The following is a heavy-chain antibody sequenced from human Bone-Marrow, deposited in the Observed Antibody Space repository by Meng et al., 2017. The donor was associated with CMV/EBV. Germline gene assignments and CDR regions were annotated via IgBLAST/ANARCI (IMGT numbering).Heavy chain of an antibody. D-gene: IGHD1-26*01. J-gene: IGHJ4*02. V-gene: IGHV1-69*02. CDR3: ARSGSYLYYFDY. CDR1: GYSITGPY. CDR2: IIPILGIA. Sequence: GGSLRLSCTVSGYSITGPYYWGWIRQPPGKGLEWMGRIIPILGIANYAQKFQGRVTITADKSTSTAYMELSSLRSEDTAVYYCARSGSYLYYFDYLGRGTLVTVSS.